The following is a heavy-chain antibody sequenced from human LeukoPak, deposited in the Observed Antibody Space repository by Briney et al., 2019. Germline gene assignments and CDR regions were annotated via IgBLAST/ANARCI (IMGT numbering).Heavy chain of an antibody. CDR2: ISYDGSNK. CDR1: GFTFSSYG. V-gene: IGHV3-30*03. Sequence: GGSLRLSCAASGFTFSSYGMHWVRQAPGKGLEWVAVISYDGSNKYYADSVKGRFTISRDNSKNTLYLQMSSLRAGDTAVYYCESFQQLVRSTWMDVWGQGSTVTVSS. J-gene: IGHJ6*02. CDR3: ESFQQLVRSTWMDV. D-gene: IGHD6-13*01.